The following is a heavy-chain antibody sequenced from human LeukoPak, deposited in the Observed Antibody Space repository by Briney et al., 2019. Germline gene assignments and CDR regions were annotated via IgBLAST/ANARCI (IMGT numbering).Heavy chain of an antibody. Sequence: ASVKVSCEASGYTFTSYGISWVRQAPGQGLEWMGWISAYNGNTNYAQKLQGRVTMTTDTSTSTAYMELRSLRSDDTAVYYCAREYDYDSSGYYWPFDYWGQGTLVTVSS. CDR2: ISAYNGNT. CDR1: GYTFTSYG. CDR3: AREYDYDSSGYYWPFDY. V-gene: IGHV1-18*01. J-gene: IGHJ4*02. D-gene: IGHD3-22*01.